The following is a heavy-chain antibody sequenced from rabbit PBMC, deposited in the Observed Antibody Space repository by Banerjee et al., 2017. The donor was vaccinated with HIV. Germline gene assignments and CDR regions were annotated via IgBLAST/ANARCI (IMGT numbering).Heavy chain of an antibody. CDR3: ARGYRGDGVDL. CDR2: IYSGSSGST. D-gene: IGHD7-1*01. Sequence: QEQLEESGGDLVKPGASLTLTCTASGFSFSSGYDMCWVRQAPGKGLEWIGCIYSGSSGSTHYASWAKGRFTISKTSSTTVTLQMTSLTAADTATYFCARGYRGDGVDLWGPGTLVTVS. V-gene: IGHV1S45*01. CDR1: GFSFSSGYD. J-gene: IGHJ6*01.